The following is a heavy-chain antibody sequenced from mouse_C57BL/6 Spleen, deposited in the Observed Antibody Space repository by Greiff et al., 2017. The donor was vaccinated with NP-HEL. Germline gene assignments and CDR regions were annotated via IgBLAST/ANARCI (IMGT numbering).Heavy chain of an antibody. Sequence: VQLQQSGPGLVQPSQSLSITCTVSGFSLTSYGVHWVRQSPGKGLEWLGVIWRGGSTDYNAAFMSRLSITKDNSKSQVFFKMNSLQADDTAIYYCAKNYGFYGSSLDYWGQGTTLTVSS. CDR2: IWRGGST. J-gene: IGHJ2*01. D-gene: IGHD1-1*01. V-gene: IGHV2-5*01. CDR1: GFSLTSYG. CDR3: AKNYGFYGSSLDY.